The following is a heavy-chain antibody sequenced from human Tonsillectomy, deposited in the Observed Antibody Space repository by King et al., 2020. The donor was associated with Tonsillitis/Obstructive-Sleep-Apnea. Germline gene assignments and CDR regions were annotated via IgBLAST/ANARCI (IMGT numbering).Heavy chain of an antibody. D-gene: IGHD2-2*01. CDR3: AKGYCSSPSCHGDDAFDS. V-gene: IGHV4-4*02. J-gene: IGHJ3*02. CDR2: IYHSGST. CDR1: GGSISSSNW. Sequence: VQLQESGPGLVKPSGTLSLTCAVSGGSISSSNWWNWVRQPPGKGLEWIGKIYHSGSTDYNPSLTSRVTISVDKSKNHFSLRLSSVTAADTAVYYCAKGYCSSPSCHGDDAFDSWGQGTMVTVSS.